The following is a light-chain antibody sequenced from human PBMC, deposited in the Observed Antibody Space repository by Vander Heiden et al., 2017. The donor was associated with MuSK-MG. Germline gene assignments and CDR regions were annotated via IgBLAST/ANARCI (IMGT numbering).Light chain of an antibody. V-gene: IGKV1-6*01. CDR1: QDIRND. Sequence: AIQVTQFPSSLSASVGDRVTITCRASQDIRNDLGWYQQKPGKAPKLLIYSASNLQSGVPSRFSGSGSGTDFTLTISSLQPEEFATYYCPQDDHFFRTFGGGTKVDIK. J-gene: IGKJ4*01. CDR3: PQDDHFFRT. CDR2: SAS.